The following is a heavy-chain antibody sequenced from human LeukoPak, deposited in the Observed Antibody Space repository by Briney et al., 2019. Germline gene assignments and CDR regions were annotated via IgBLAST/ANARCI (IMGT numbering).Heavy chain of an antibody. CDR1: GFTFSDYS. CDR2: VSPGGGIT. CDR3: APSKPGFGPFDY. Sequence: GGSLRLSCAASGFTFSDYSMSWVRQAPGKGLEWVSIVSPGGGITFYADSVKGRFTISRDNSKNTLYLQVDSLRAEDAALYYCAPSKPGFGPFDYWGQGTLVTVSS. J-gene: IGHJ4*02. D-gene: IGHD3-16*01. V-gene: IGHV3-23*01.